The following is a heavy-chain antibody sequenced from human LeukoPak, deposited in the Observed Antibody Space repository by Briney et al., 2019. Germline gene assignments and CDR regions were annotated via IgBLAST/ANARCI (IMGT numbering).Heavy chain of an antibody. Sequence: GGSLRLSCAASGFTFSSYAMSWVRQAPGKGLEWVSAISGSGGSTYYADSVKGRFTISSDNSKNTLYLQLNSLRAEDTAVYYCAKDDYSNYEGDFQHWGQGTLVTVSS. J-gene: IGHJ1*01. V-gene: IGHV3-23*01. CDR3: AKDDYSNYEGDFQH. D-gene: IGHD4-4*01. CDR2: ISGSGGST. CDR1: GFTFSSYA.